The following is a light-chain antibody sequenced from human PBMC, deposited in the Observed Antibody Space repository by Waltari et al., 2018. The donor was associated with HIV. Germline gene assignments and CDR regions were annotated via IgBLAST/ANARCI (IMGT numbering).Light chain of an antibody. CDR1: ASALTTFTF. V-gene: IGLV2-14*01. J-gene: IGLJ3*02. CDR2: EVY. CDR3: SSYSTRGFVL. Sequence: SALTQPASVSGSPGHSIPISCPGPASALTTFTFVPWYQQSPGSAPKLILFEVYFRPSGVSDRFSGSKSGDTASLTISALRAEDEGDYFCSSYSTRGFVLFGGGTKVTVL.